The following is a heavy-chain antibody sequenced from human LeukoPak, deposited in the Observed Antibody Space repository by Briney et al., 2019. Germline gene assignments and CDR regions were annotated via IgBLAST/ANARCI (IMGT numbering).Heavy chain of an antibody. CDR2: ISYDENNK. CDR3: ARQGSSWPLNWSFDL. D-gene: IGHD6-13*01. CDR1: GFTFSSHG. Sequence: GGSLRLSCAASGFTFSSHGMHWVRQAPGKGLEWVAVISYDENNKYYADSVKGRFTISRDNSKNTLYLQMNSLRAEDTAVYYCARQGSSWPLNWSFDLWGRGTLVTVSS. V-gene: IGHV3-30*03. J-gene: IGHJ2*01.